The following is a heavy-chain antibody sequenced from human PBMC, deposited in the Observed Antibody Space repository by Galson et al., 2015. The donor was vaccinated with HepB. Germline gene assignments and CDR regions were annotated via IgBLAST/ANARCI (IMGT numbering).Heavy chain of an antibody. CDR2: INPNVGVT. V-gene: IGHV1-2*06. CDR1: GYNFANYF. D-gene: IGHD1-26*01. CDR3: TRAPGGSFNFDY. J-gene: IGHJ4*02. Sequence: SVKVSCKASGYNFANYFIYWVRQAPGQGLEWLGRINPNVGVTNYALKFQGRVTMTRDTSITTTYMELSSLTSGDTAVYYCTRAPGGSFNFDYWGQGTQVTVSP.